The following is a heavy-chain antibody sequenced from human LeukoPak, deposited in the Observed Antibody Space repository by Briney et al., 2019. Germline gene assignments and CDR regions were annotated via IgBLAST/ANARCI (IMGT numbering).Heavy chain of an antibody. V-gene: IGHV3-11*01. CDR3: ARDMEDWTSTDSNWYFDL. J-gene: IGHJ2*01. Sequence: GGSLRLSCAASGFTFSAYYMSWIRQAPGKGLEWVSYISSSGSTIYYADSVKGRFTISRDNAKNSLYLQMNSLRAEDTAVYYCARDMEDWTSTDSNWYFDLWGRGTLVTVSS. CDR2: ISSSGSTI. CDR1: GFTFSAYY. D-gene: IGHD3/OR15-3a*01.